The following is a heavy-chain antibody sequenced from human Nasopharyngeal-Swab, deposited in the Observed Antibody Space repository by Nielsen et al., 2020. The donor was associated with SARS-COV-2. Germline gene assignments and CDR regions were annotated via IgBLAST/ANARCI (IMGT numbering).Heavy chain of an antibody. CDR2: IYYSGST. J-gene: IGHJ5*02. D-gene: IGHD3-22*01. CDR3: ARNPYYYDSKEGWFDP. CDR1: GGSISSGGYY. Sequence: SETLSLTCTVSGGSISSGGYYWSWTRQHPGKGLEWIGYIYYSGSTYYNPSLKSRVTISVDTSKNQFSLKLSSVTAADTAVYYCARNPYYYDSKEGWFDPWGQGTLVTVSS. V-gene: IGHV4-31*03.